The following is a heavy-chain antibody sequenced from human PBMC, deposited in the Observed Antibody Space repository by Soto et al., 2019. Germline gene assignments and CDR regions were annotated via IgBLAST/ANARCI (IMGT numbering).Heavy chain of an antibody. V-gene: IGHV3-30-3*01. CDR1: GFTFSSYA. CDR2: ISYDGSNK. J-gene: IGHJ2*01. CDR3: ARDPLWGTAMVLWYFDL. D-gene: IGHD5-18*01. Sequence: QVQLVESGGGVVQPGRSLRLSCAASGFTFSSYAMHWVRQAPGKGLEWVAVISYDGSNKYYADSVKCRFTISRDNSKNTLYLQMNSLRAADTAVYYRARDPLWGTAMVLWYFDLWGRGTLVTVSS.